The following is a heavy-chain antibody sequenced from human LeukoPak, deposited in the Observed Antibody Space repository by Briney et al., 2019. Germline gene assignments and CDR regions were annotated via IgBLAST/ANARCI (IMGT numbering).Heavy chain of an antibody. V-gene: IGHV3-23*01. Sequence: GGSLRLSCAASGFTFISDATSWVSQAPGKGREWGSAISGSGGSTYYADSVNGRFTISRDNSKNTLYLQMNSLRAEDTAVYYCATRGQHFGSGTDYGSWGQGTLVTVSS. CDR1: GFTFISDA. CDR2: ISGSGGST. CDR3: ATRGQHFGSGTDYGS. J-gene: IGHJ5*02. D-gene: IGHD3-10*01.